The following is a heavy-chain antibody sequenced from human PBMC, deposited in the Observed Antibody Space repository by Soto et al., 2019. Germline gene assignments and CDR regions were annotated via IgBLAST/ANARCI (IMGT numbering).Heavy chain of an antibody. J-gene: IGHJ5*02. V-gene: IGHV3-15*07. CDR2: IKSKSDGGTT. CDR1: GW. CDR3: TTAMTYFHDSRGYYRGFDP. Sequence: GGSLRLSCAASGWMNWVRQAPGKGLEWVGRIKSKSDGGTTDYAAPVKGRFTISRDDSENIVFLQMNSLKTEDTAVYYCTTAMTYFHDSRGYYRGFDPWGQGTLVTVSS. D-gene: IGHD3-22*01.